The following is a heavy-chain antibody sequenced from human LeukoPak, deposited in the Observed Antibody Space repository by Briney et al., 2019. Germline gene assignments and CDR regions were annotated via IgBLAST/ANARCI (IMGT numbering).Heavy chain of an antibody. D-gene: IGHD2-2*01. J-gene: IGHJ5*02. V-gene: IGHV1-69*13. CDR3: ARVGYCSSTSCHHLGFQFDP. CDR2: IIPIFGTA. CDR1: GGTFSSYA. Sequence: SVKVSCKASGGTFSSYAISWVRQAPGQGLEWMGGIIPIFGTANYAQKFQGRATITADESTSTAYMELSSLRSEDTAVYYCARVGYCSSTSCHHLGFQFDPWGQGTLVTVSS.